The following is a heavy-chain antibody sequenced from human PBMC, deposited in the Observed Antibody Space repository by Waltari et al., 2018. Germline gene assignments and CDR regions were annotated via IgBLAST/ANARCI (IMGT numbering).Heavy chain of an antibody. V-gene: IGHV2-5*01. CDR3: ARSRGYCSSTSCPNWFDP. J-gene: IGHJ5*02. CDR2: IYWNDDK. Sequence: QITLKESGPTLVKHTQTLTLTCTYSGFSLSNSGVGVGWIRQPPGKALGWLALIYWNDDKRYSPSLKSRLTITKDTSKNHVVLTMTNMDPVDTATYYCARSRGYCSSTSCPNWFDPWGQGTLVTVSS. D-gene: IGHD2-2*03. CDR1: GFSLSNSGVG.